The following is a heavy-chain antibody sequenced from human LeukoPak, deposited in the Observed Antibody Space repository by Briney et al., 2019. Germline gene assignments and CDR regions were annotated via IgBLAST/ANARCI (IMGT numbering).Heavy chain of an antibody. D-gene: IGHD2-15*01. V-gene: IGHV4-4*07. CDR2: IYTSGST. CDR3: ARTARGYNWFDP. Sequence: SETLSLTCTVSGGTISSYYWSWIRQPAGKGLEWIGRIYTSGSTNYNPFPKSRVTMSVDTSKNQFSLKLSSVTAADTAVYYCARTARGYNWFDPWGQGTLVTVSS. J-gene: IGHJ5*02. CDR1: GGTISSYY.